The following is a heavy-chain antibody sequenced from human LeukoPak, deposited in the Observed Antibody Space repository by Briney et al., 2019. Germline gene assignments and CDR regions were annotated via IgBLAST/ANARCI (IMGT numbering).Heavy chain of an antibody. CDR3: ARTTEAHSRRTRYYDYYMDV. Sequence: AETLSLTSTVSGGSISSYYWSWIRQPPGKGLEWIGYIYYSGSTNYNPSLKSRVTISVDTSKNQFSLKLSSVTAADTAVYYCARTTEAHSRRTRYYDYYMDVWGKGTTVTVSS. D-gene: IGHD1-1*01. CDR1: GGSISSYY. J-gene: IGHJ6*03. V-gene: IGHV4-59*01. CDR2: IYYSGST.